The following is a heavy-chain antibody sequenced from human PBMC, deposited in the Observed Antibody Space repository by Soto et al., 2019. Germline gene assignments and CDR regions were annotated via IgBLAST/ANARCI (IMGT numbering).Heavy chain of an antibody. CDR3: AKDYTKFDY. V-gene: IGHV3-23*01. D-gene: IGHD4-4*01. J-gene: IGHJ4*02. Sequence: EVQLLESGGGLVQPGGSLRXXCAXSXXXXXSXXMSWVRQAPGKGLEWVSAISGSGGSTYYADSVKGRFTISRDNSKNTLYLQMNSLRAEDTAVYYCAKDYTKFDYWGQGTLVTVSS. CDR1: XXXXXSXX. CDR2: ISGSGGST.